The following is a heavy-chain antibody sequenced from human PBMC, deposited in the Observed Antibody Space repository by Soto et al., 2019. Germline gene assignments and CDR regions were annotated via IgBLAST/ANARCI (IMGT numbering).Heavy chain of an antibody. CDR2: ISGRGGST. CDR3: AKDRRDYGRGPFDY. V-gene: IGHV3-23*01. D-gene: IGHD3-10*02. CDR1: GFADSTYA. Sequence: PGGSLRLSCAASGFADSTYAMNWGRQAPGKRPEWVSAISGRGGSTYYADSVKGRFTISRDNSKNTLYLQMNSLRAEDTAVYYCAKDRRDYGRGPFDYWGQGTLVTVSS. J-gene: IGHJ4*02.